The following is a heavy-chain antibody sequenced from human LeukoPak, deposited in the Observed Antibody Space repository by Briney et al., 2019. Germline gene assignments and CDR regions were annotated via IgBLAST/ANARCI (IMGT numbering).Heavy chain of an antibody. Sequence: GGSLRLSCAASGFTFSSYSMNWVRQAPGKGLEWVSPISSSSSYIYYADSVKGRFTISRDNAKNSLYLQMNSLRAEDTAVYYCARGADSSGYYYYFDYWGQGTLVTVSS. J-gene: IGHJ4*02. V-gene: IGHV3-21*01. D-gene: IGHD3-22*01. CDR1: GFTFSSYS. CDR3: ARGADSSGYYYYFDY. CDR2: ISSSSSYI.